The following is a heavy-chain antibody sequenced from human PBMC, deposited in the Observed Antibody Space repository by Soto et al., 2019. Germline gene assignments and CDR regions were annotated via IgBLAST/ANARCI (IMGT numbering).Heavy chain of an antibody. V-gene: IGHV6-1*01. Sequence: QVQLQQSGPGLVKPSQTLSLTCAISGDSVSSNSAAWNWIRQSPSRALEWLGRTYYRSKWYNDYAVSVKSRITITPDTSKNQSSLQRNSVTPEDTAVDYCARGHRGSYPSLYYCGYWGQGTLGNVSS. J-gene: IGHJ4*02. CDR3: ARGHRGSYPSLYYCGY. CDR2: TYYRSKWYN. CDR1: GDSVSSNSAA. D-gene: IGHD1-26*01.